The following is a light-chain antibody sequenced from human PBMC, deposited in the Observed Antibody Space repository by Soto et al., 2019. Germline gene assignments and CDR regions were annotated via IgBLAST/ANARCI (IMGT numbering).Light chain of an antibody. CDR1: TTNIATNF. J-gene: IGLJ2*01. V-gene: IGLV1-47*01. Sequence: QSVLTQPPSASGTPGQRVTISCSGSTTNIATNFVYWYQQLPGTAPKLIIYRNNQRPSGVPDRFSGSKSGTSASLAISGLRSEDEAEYFCACWDDTLRGVFGGGTKVTVL. CDR3: ACWDDTLRGV. CDR2: RNN.